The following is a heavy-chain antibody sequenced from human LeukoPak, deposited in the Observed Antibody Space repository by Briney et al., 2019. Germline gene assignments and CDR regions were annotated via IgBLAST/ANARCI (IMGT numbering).Heavy chain of an antibody. J-gene: IGHJ3*02. V-gene: IGHV1-46*01. CDR3: ARGAYSSGWYYPTDAFDI. CDR2: INPSGGST. Sequence: ASVKVSCKASGYTFTSYYMHWVRQAPGQGLEWMGIINPSGGSTSYAQKFQGRVAMTRDMSTSTVYMELSSLRSEDTAVYYCARGAYSSGWYYPTDAFDIWGQGTMVTVSS. CDR1: GYTFTSYY. D-gene: IGHD6-19*01.